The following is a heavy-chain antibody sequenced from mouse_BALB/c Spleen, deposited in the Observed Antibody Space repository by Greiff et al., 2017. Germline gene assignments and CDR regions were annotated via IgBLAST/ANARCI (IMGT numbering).Heavy chain of an antibody. V-gene: IGHV3-5*02. J-gene: IGHJ1*01. CDR2: IYYSGTI. CDR3: AREGTGTRYFDV. Sequence: EVQLVESGPGLVKPSQTVSLTCTVTGISITTGNYRWSWIRQFPGNKLEWIGYIYYSGTITYNPSLTSRTTITRDTSKNQFFLEMNSLTAEDTATYYCAREGTGTRYFDVWGAGTTVTVSS. D-gene: IGHD4-1*01. CDR1: GISITTGNYR.